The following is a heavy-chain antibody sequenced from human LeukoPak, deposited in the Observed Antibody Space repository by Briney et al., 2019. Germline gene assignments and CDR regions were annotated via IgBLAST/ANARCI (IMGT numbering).Heavy chain of an antibody. CDR2: IFSGGTT. J-gene: IGHJ6*03. CDR3: ARFSGPGMQHYYYYMDV. V-gene: IGHV3-53*01. Sequence: GESLRLSCAASGFSVSMKYMTWVRQAPGKGLEWVSVIFSGGTTYYADSVKGRFTVSRDNSKNMMYLQMNSLRAEDAAVYYCARFSGPGMQHYYYYMDVWGTGTTATVSS. D-gene: IGHD3-10*01. CDR1: GFSVSMKY.